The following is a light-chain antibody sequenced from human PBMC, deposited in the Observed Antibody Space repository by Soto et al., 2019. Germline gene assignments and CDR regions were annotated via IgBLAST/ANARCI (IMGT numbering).Light chain of an antibody. J-gene: IGKJ4*01. CDR1: QSISNY. V-gene: IGKV1-39*01. CDR3: QQYTAWPLT. CDR2: AAS. Sequence: DIQMTQSPSSLSASVGDRVTITCRASQSISNYLNWYQQKPGKAPKLLIYAASSLQSGVPSRFSGSGSGTEFTLTISSLQSEDFAVYYCQQYTAWPLTFGGGTKVEIK.